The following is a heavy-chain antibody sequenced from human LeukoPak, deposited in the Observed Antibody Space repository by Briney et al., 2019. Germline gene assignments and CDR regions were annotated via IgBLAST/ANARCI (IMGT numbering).Heavy chain of an antibody. V-gene: IGHV4-39*01. CDR1: GGSISSNSYY. CDR2: IYYSGST. CDR3: VHMVRGVRTLDY. D-gene: IGHD3-10*01. J-gene: IGHJ4*02. Sequence: SETLSLTCAVSGGSISSNSYYWGWIRQPPGKGLEWIGSIYYSGSTYYNPSLKSRVTISVDTSKNQFSLKLSSVTAADTAVYYCVHMVRGVRTLDYWGQGTLVTVSS.